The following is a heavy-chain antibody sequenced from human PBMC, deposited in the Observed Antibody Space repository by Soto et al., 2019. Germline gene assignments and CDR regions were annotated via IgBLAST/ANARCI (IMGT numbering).Heavy chain of an antibody. CDR3: ARMASFGTVNCFDP. V-gene: IGHV1-8*02. D-gene: IGHD4-4*01. Sequence: QVQLVQSGAEVKEPGASVRVSCKASGYTFINYDISWVRQATGQGLEWMGWMNPGSGKTGYANKDQGRVTRTRDAATSTAHLELISLTSEDTAVYYCARMASFGTVNCFDPWGQGTLVTVSS. J-gene: IGHJ5*02. CDR1: GYTFINYD. CDR2: MNPGSGKT.